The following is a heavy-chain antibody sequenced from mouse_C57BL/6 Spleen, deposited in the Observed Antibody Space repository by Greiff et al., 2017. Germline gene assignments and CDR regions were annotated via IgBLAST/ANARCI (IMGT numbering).Heavy chain of an antibody. Sequence: QVQLQQSGAELMKPGASVKLSCKATGYTFTGYWIEWVKQRPGHGLEWIGEILPGSGSTNYNEKFKGKATFTADTSSNTAYMQLRSLTTEDSAIYYCARSTYYYGSSYDYAMDYWGQGTSVTVSS. CDR1: GYTFTGYW. CDR2: ILPGSGST. D-gene: IGHD1-1*01. V-gene: IGHV1-9*01. J-gene: IGHJ4*01. CDR3: ARSTYYYGSSYDYAMDY.